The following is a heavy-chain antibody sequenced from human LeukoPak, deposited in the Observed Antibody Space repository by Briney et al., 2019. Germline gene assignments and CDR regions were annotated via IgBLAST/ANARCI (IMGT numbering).Heavy chain of an antibody. CDR2: IYSGGST. CDR3: ASTCSSTSCYGFHYGMDV. J-gene: IGHJ6*04. Sequence: GGSLRLSCAASGFTVSSNYMSWVRQAPGKGLEWVSVIYSGGSTYYADSVKGRFTISRDNAKNSLYLQMNSLRAEDTAVYYCASTCSSTSCYGFHYGMDVWGKGTTVTVSS. CDR1: GFTVSSNY. D-gene: IGHD2-2*01. V-gene: IGHV3-53*01.